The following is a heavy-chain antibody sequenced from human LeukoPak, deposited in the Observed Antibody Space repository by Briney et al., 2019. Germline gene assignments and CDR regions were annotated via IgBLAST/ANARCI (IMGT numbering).Heavy chain of an antibody. J-gene: IGHJ5*02. CDR1: GFTFDHYA. D-gene: IGHD3-10*01. CDR2: ISGGGGST. Sequence: GGSLRLSCAGSGFTFDHYAMHWVHQAPGQGLEWVSLISGGGGSTYYADSVKGRFTISRDNSKNSLYLQMNSLRIEDTALYYCAKEISASGTIGNWFDPWGQGTLVTVFS. V-gene: IGHV3-43*02. CDR3: AKEISASGTIGNWFDP.